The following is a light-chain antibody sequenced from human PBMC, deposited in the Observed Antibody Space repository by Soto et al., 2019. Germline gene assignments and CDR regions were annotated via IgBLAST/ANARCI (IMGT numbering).Light chain of an antibody. CDR3: CSYAGTYTYV. J-gene: IGLJ1*01. CDR1: SFDVVGTYNS. V-gene: IGLV2-11*01. CDR2: DVD. Sequence: QSVLTQPRSVSGSPGQSVTISCTGTSFDVVGTYNSVSWYQQHPGKAPKLMIYDVDKRPSGVPDRFSGSKSAYTASLTISGLQAEDEADYYCCSYAGTYTYVFGSGTKVTVL.